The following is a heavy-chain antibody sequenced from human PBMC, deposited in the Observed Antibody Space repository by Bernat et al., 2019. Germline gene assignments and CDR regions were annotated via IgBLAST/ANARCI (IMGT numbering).Heavy chain of an antibody. Sequence: QVQLQESGPGLVKPSGTLSLTCTVSGGSVSSDSYYWSWIRQPPGKGLEWIGYIYYSGSTKYNPSLKSRATISVDTSKNQFSLKVSSVTAADTAVYYCAREGGSYLGIDYWGQGTLVTVSS. CDR1: GGSVSSDSYY. V-gene: IGHV4-61*01. D-gene: IGHD1-26*01. CDR3: AREGGSYLGIDY. J-gene: IGHJ4*02. CDR2: IYYSGST.